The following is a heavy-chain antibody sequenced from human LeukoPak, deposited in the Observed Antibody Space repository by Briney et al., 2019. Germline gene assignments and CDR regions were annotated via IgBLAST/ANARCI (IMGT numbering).Heavy chain of an antibody. CDR2: ISYDGSNK. CDR3: ARGIMYGMDV. Sequence: GGSLRLSCAASGFTFSGYAMHWVRQAPGKGLEWVAVISYDGSNKYYADSVKGRFTIPRDNSKNTLYLQMNSLRAEDTAVYYCARGIMYGMDVWGQGTTVTVSS. D-gene: IGHD1-14*01. CDR1: GFTFSGYA. V-gene: IGHV3-30-3*01. J-gene: IGHJ6*02.